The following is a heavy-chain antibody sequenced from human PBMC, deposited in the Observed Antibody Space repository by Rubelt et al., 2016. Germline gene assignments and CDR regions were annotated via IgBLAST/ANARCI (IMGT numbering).Heavy chain of an antibody. D-gene: IGHD3-3*01. J-gene: IGHJ4*02. Sequence: QVQLLQSGAEVRKPGASVRVSCKASGYTFTGYYMHWVRQAPGQGLEWVGRINPHSGDTNFAQKFQDRVTMTGDTSISTAYMELNRLRSDDTAVYFCAGAISSAGVDHWGQGTLVTVSS. V-gene: IGHV1-2*06. CDR2: INPHSGDT. CDR1: GYTFTGYY. CDR3: AGAISSAGVDH.